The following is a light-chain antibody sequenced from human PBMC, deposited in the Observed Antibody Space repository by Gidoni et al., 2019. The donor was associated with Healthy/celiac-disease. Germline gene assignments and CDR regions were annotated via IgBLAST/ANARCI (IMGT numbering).Light chain of an antibody. CDR1: NIGSKS. Sequence: SYVLPPPPSVSVAPGQTARTTCGGNNIGSKSVHWYQQKPGQAPVLVVYDDSDRPSGIPERFSGSNSGNTATLTISRVEAGDEADYYCQVWDSSSAVVFGGGTKLT. V-gene: IGLV3-21*02. CDR3: QVWDSSSAVV. CDR2: DDS. J-gene: IGLJ2*01.